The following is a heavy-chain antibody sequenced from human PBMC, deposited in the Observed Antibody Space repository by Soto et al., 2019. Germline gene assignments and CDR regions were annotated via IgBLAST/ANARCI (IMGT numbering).Heavy chain of an antibody. D-gene: IGHD3-22*01. Sequence: QVQLVQSGAEVKKAGSSVKVSCKASGGTFNNYAISWVRQAPGQGLEWMGGISPLSATTKYAQRFEDRVSITAYEFTTTAYSELSRLRSEDTAVYYCAREDYDTSGYSSQYFPHWGQGTLVTVFS. CDR1: GGTFNNYA. J-gene: IGHJ1*01. CDR3: AREDYDTSGYSSQYFPH. CDR2: ISPLSATT. V-gene: IGHV1-69*01.